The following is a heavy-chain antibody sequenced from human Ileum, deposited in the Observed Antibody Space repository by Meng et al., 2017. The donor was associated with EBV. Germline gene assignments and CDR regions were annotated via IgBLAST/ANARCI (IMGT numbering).Heavy chain of an antibody. V-gene: IGHV4-30-2*01. J-gene: IGHJ4*02. CDR1: GSASSCGVHS. D-gene: IGHD2-8*02. Sequence: VPASQTLAPTVAVSGSASSCGVHSWGWIREPPVKGLGWIGDIRNSGSTYYNPSRKSRVARAADRSRNQSALKVSSVTTAETAVDYCARGHRVVYCFDYWGQGTLVTVSS. CDR2: IRNSGST. CDR3: ARGHRVVYCFDY.